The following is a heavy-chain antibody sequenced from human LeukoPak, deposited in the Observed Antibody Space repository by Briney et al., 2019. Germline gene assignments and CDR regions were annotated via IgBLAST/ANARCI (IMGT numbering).Heavy chain of an antibody. CDR1: GGSFSGYY. Sequence: KPSETLSLTCAVYGGSFSGYYWSWIRQPPGKGLEWIGEINHSGSTNYNPSLKSRVTIPVDTSKNQFSLKLSSVTAADTAVYYCARFFISDFDYWGQGTLVTVSS. CDR3: ARFFISDFDY. CDR2: INHSGST. V-gene: IGHV4-34*01. D-gene: IGHD3-10*01. J-gene: IGHJ4*02.